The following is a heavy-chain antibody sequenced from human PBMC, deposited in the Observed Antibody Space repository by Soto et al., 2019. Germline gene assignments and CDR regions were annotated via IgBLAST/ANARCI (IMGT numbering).Heavy chain of an antibody. D-gene: IGHD2-2*01. Sequence: EVQLVESGGGLVQPGGSLRLSCAASGFTFSAYSMNWVRQAPGKGLEWVSYVNSGGTTKYYAGSVKGRFTISRDNAQNSLYLQMHSLRAEDTAIYYCARMSSSVSPGCWGQGTLVTVSP. CDR2: VNSGGTTK. V-gene: IGHV3-48*01. CDR3: ARMSSSVSPGC. CDR1: GFTFSAYS. J-gene: IGHJ4*02.